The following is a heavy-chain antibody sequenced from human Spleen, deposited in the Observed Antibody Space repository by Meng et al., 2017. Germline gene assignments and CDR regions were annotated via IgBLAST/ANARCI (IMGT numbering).Heavy chain of an antibody. J-gene: IGHJ4*02. Sequence: GESLKISCAASGSTFSYYEMNWGRQAPGKGLEWVSYISSSGSDIYFADSVKGRFTISRDNAKYSLYLQMNSLRADDTAVYYCARSAMVRGFDYWGQGTRVTVSS. CDR1: GSTFSYYE. V-gene: IGHV3-48*03. CDR2: ISSSGSDI. D-gene: IGHD3-10*01. CDR3: ARSAMVRGFDY.